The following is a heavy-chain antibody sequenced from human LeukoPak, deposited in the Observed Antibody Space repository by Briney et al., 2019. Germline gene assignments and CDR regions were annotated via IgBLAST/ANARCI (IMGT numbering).Heavy chain of an antibody. CDR1: GYTFTGYG. V-gene: IGHV1-18*01. CDR2: ISAYNGNT. Sequence: ASVKVSCEASGYTFTGYGISWVREAPGQGLEWMGWISAYNGNTNYAQKLQGRVTMTTDTSTSTAYMELRSLRSDDTAVYYCARDRSSGSPDFWGQGTLVTVSS. CDR3: ARDRSSGSPDF. J-gene: IGHJ4*02. D-gene: IGHD6-25*01.